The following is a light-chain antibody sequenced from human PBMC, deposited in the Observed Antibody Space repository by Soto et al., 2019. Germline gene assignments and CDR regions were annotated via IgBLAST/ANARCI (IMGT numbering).Light chain of an antibody. J-gene: IGLJ2*01. CDR1: NSDIGGYSY. V-gene: IGLV2-14*03. Sequence: QSALTQPASVSGSPGQSITISCTGSNSDIGGYSYVSWYQQHPGKAPKLMIYDVSNRPSGVSYRFSGSKSGNTASLTISGLQAEAEADYYCTSYTSRSTLGVFGGGTKLTVL. CDR2: DVS. CDR3: TSYTSRSTLGV.